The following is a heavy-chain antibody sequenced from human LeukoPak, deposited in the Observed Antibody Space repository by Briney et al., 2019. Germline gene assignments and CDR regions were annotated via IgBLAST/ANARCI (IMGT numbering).Heavy chain of an antibody. CDR2: MNPNSGTT. Sequence: ASVKVSCKASGYTFTSYAITWVRQATGQGLEWMGWMNPNSGTTGYAQKFQGRVTMTRNTTISTAYMELSSLRSEDTAVYYCAISYCSGRDYPLFDYWGQGTLVTVSS. CDR1: GYTFTSYA. CDR3: AISYCSGRDYPLFDY. J-gene: IGHJ4*02. V-gene: IGHV1-8*01. D-gene: IGHD3-10*01.